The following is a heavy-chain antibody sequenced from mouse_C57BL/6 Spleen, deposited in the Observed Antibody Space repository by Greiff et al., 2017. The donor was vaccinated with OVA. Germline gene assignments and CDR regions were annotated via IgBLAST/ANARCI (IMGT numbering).Heavy chain of an antibody. D-gene: IGHD2-2*01. CDR2: IDPENGDT. CDR1: GFNIKDDY. CDR3: TSLYGYGGGYAMDY. J-gene: IGHJ4*01. Sequence: VHVKQSGAELVRPGASVKLSCTASGFNIKDDYMHWVKQRPEQGLEWIGWIDPENGDTEYASKFQGKATITADPSSNTAYLQLSSLTSEDTAVYYCTSLYGYGGGYAMDYWGQGTSVTVSS. V-gene: IGHV14-4*01.